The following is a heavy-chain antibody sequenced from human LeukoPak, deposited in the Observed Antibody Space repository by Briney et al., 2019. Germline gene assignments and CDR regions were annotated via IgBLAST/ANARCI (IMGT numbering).Heavy chain of an antibody. CDR3: ARTSGTSCPNCLDV. D-gene: IGHD2-2*01. CDR1: GGSFSGYY. Sequence: SETLSLTCAVYGGSFSGYYWSWIRQPPGKGLEWIGEINHSGSTNYNPSLKSRVTISVDTSKNQFSLKLSSVTAADTAVYYCARTSGTSCPNCLDVWGKGTTVTVSS. J-gene: IGHJ6*04. V-gene: IGHV4-34*01. CDR2: INHSGST.